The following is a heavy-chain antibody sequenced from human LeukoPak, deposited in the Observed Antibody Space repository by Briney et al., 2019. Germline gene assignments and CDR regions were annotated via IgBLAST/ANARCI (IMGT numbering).Heavy chain of an antibody. J-gene: IGHJ5*02. Sequence: GGSLRLSWAASGFTFSDSAMHWVRQTSGKGLEWVGRIRGKVNNYATAYAASVKGRFTISRDDSKNTAYLQMNSLKTEDTAVYYCTRHAVQWLEQFDPWGEGTLVSVSS. CDR1: GFTFSDSA. V-gene: IGHV3-73*01. CDR2: IRGKVNNYAT. D-gene: IGHD6-19*01. CDR3: TRHAVQWLEQFDP.